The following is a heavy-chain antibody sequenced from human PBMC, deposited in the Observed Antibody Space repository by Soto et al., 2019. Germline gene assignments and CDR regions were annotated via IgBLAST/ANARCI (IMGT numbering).Heavy chain of an antibody. V-gene: IGHV2-5*01. CDR1: GFSIITSGVG. CDR2: IYWNDDK. D-gene: IGHD6-19*01. CDR3: AKSGSSGWYGWFDP. J-gene: IGHJ5*02. Sequence: TGPTLVNPTQTLTLTCILSGFSIITSGVGVGWMRQRPGKALEWLGFIYWNDDKRYSPSLKSRLTITKDTSKNQVVLTMTNMDPVDTATYYCAKSGSSGWYGWFDPWGQGTLVTVSS.